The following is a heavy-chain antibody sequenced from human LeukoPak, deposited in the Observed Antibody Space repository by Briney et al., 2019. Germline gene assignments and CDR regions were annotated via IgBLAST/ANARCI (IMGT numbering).Heavy chain of an antibody. J-gene: IGHJ4*02. Sequence: PGGSLRLSCAASGFTVSSNYMSWVRQAPGKGLGWVSVIYSGGSTYYADSVKGRFTISRDNSKNTLYLQMNSLRAEDTAVYYCARDLGYSYGPFDYWGQGTLVTVSS. CDR1: GFTVSSNY. CDR2: IYSGGST. CDR3: ARDLGYSYGPFDY. D-gene: IGHD5-18*01. V-gene: IGHV3-53*01.